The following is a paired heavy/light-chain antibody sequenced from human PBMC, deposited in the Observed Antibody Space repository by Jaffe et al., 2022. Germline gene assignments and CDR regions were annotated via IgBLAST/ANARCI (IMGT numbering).Heavy chain of an antibody. Sequence: QVQLVQSGAEVKKPGASVKVSCKASGYTFTSYGISWVRQAPGQGLEWMGWISAYNGNTNYAQKLQGRVTMTTDTSTSTAYMELRSLRSDDTAVYYCARDAEPHFNHYIWGSYRYYWFDPWGQGTLVTVSS. V-gene: IGHV1-18*01. CDR3: ARDAEPHFNHYIWGSYRYYWFDP. CDR2: ISAYNGNT. J-gene: IGHJ5*02. CDR1: GYTFTSYG. D-gene: IGHD3-16*02.
Light chain of an antibody. V-gene: IGLV1-44*01. CDR2: SNN. J-gene: IGLJ2*01. CDR3: AAWDDSLNGHVV. CDR1: SSNIGSNT. Sequence: QSVLTQPPSASGTPGQRVTISCSGSSSNIGSNTVNWYQQLPGTAPKLLIYSNNQRPSGVPDRFSGSKSGTSASLAISGLQSEDEADYYCAAWDDSLNGHVVFGGGTKLTVL.